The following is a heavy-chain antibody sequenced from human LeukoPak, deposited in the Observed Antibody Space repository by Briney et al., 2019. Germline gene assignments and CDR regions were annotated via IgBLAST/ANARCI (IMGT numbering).Heavy chain of an antibody. CDR1: GFTFSSYA. Sequence: GGSLRLSCAASGFTFSSYAMSWVRQAPGKGLEWVSAVSGNGGSTYYADSVKGRFTISRDNSKNTLYLQMNSLRVDDTALYYCAKGCYDSSGYYLTPFDYWGQGSPVTVSS. D-gene: IGHD3-22*01. V-gene: IGHV3-23*01. J-gene: IGHJ4*02. CDR3: AKGCYDSSGYYLTPFDY. CDR2: VSGNGGST.